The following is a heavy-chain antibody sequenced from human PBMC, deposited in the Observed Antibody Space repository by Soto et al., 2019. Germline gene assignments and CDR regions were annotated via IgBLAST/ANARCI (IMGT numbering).Heavy chain of an antibody. CDR2: IYYSGST. CDR3: ARVGCSGGSCYEFWFDP. CDR1: GGSISSGDYY. V-gene: IGHV4-30-4*01. D-gene: IGHD2-15*01. Sequence: QVQLQESGPGLVKPSQTLSLTCTVSGGSISSGDYYWSWIRQPPGKGLEWIGYIYYSGSTYYNPSLKSRVTRSVDTSKNQFSLKLSSVTAADTAVYYCARVGCSGGSCYEFWFDPWGQGTLVTVSS. J-gene: IGHJ5*02.